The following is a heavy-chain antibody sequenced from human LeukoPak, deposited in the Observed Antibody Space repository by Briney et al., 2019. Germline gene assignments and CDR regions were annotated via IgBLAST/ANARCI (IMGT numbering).Heavy chain of an antibody. CDR1: GFTVNSNY. CDR3: ASKVTTGY. Sequence: GGSLRLSCVVSGFTVNSNYTSWVRQAPGKGLEWVSVIYSGGTTNYADSVKGRFIVYRDNSKNTLYLQMNSLRVEDTAVYYCASKVTTGYWGQGTLVTVSS. J-gene: IGHJ4*02. CDR2: IYSGGTT. D-gene: IGHD4-17*01. V-gene: IGHV3-66*01.